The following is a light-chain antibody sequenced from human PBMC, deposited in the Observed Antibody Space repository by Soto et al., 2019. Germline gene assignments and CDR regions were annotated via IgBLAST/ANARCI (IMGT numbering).Light chain of an antibody. Sequence: DIVMTPSPDSLAVSLGERATINCKSSQSVLYSSNNKNYLAWYQQKPGPPPKLLIYWASTRESGVPARFSGSGSGTDFTLTSSSVQAEDVAVYYCQQYYSTPPYTFGQGTKLEIK. CDR3: QQYYSTPPYT. CDR2: WAS. V-gene: IGKV4-1*01. CDR1: QSVLYSSNNKNY. J-gene: IGKJ2*01.